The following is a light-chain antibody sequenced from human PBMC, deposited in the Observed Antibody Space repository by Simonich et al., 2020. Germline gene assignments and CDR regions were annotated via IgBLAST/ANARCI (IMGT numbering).Light chain of an antibody. CDR1: SGDVVGYNY. CDR2: DVS. CDR3: CSYAGSYTLV. Sequence: QSALTQPPSASGSPGQSVPISCPGTSGDVVGYNYVSWYQQHPGQAPKLMIYDVSKRPAGVPDRFSGSKSGNTASLTISGLQAEDEADYYCCSYAGSYTLVFGGGTKLTVL. J-gene: IGLJ2*01. V-gene: IGLV2-11*01.